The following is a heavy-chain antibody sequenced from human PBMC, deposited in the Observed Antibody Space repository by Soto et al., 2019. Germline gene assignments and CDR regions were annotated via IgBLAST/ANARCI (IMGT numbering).Heavy chain of an antibody. CDR2: IYYSGST. J-gene: IGHJ4*02. Sequence: QVQLQESGPGLVKPSQTLSLTCTVSGGSISSGGYYWSWIRQHPGKGLEWIGYIYYSGSTYYNPFIKSGITISVDAYKIQCALKLSSVTAADTAVYYWARDRRGGNGSGSYFGMVTATDSYYFDYWGEGTLVTVSS. CDR1: GGSISSGGYY. V-gene: IGHV4-31*03. D-gene: IGHD3-10*01. CDR3: ARDRRGGNGSGSYFGMVTATDSYYFDY.